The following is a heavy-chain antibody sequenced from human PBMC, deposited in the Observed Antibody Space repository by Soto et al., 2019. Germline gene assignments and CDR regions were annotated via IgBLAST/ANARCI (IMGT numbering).Heavy chain of an antibody. Sequence: ASVKVSCKASGYTFTGYYMHWVRQAPGQGLEWMGWINPNSGGTNYAQKFQGRVTMTRDTSISTAYMELSRLRSDDTAVYYCAREGGYCSSTSGDGDGGNWFAPWGQGTLVTV. D-gene: IGHD2-2*01. CDR1: GYTFTGYY. CDR2: INPNSGGT. V-gene: IGHV1-2*02. CDR3: AREGGYCSSTSGDGDGGNWFAP. J-gene: IGHJ5*02.